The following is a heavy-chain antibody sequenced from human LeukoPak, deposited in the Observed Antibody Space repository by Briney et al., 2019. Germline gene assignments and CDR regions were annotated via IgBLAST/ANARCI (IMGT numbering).Heavy chain of an antibody. CDR3: ARGLGIAEQDY. D-gene: IGHD6-13*01. CDR2: IYSGGST. V-gene: IGHV3-66*01. J-gene: IGHJ4*02. CDR1: GLTVSSNY. Sequence: PGGSLRLSCAASGLTVSSNYMSWVRQAPGKGLEWVSVIYSGGSTYYADSVKGRFTISRDNSKNTLYLQMNSLRAEDTAVYYCARGLGIAEQDYWGQGTLVTVSS.